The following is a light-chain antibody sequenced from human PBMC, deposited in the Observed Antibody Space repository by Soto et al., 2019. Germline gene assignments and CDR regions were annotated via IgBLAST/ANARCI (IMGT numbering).Light chain of an antibody. V-gene: IGLV1-44*01. CDR2: RND. Sequence: QSLLTQPPSASGTPGHRATISCSGSSSNIGSNTVNWYQQPPGTAPKLLIYRNDRRPSGVPDRFAGSKSRTSASLAISGLQSEDEADYYCAAWDDSLNGAYGFGTGTKVTVL. CDR1: SSNIGSNT. CDR3: AAWDDSLNGAYG. J-gene: IGLJ1*01.